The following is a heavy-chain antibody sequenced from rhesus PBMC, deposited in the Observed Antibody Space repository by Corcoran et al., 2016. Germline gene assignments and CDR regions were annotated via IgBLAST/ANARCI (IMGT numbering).Heavy chain of an antibody. V-gene: IGHV4S7*01. CDR3: ARLSSYYFDY. CDR2: IFDSIGST. Sequence: QVQLQESGPGLVKPSETLSLTCAVSGGSISGGYGWSWIRQPPGKGLVWIAHIFDSIGSTSYNPSLKSRVPISRNTSKNQFSLKLSSVTDADTSVYYCARLSSYYFDYWGQGVLVTVSS. J-gene: IGHJ4*01. CDR1: GGSISGGYG.